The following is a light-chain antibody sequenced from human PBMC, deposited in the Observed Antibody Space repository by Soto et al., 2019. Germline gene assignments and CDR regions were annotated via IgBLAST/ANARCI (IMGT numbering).Light chain of an antibody. CDR1: NSDIGSYNY. V-gene: IGLV2-14*01. Sequence: QSALTQPASVSGSPGQSITFSCTGTNSDIGSYNYVSWYQQHPGNAPKLIIYDVSNRPSWVSNRFSGSKSGNTASLTISGLQAEDEDDYYCSSYTSSSPLLLFGGGTKLTVL. CDR2: DVS. J-gene: IGLJ3*02. CDR3: SSYTSSSPLLL.